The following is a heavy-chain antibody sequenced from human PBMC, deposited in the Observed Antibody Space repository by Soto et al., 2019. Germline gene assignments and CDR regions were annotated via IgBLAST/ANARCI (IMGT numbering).Heavy chain of an antibody. Sequence: GXTLVTPTQTLTXTCTFSRFSLSTSGMCVIWLRQPPGKALEWLALIDWDDDKYYSTSLKTSITIPKDTYKNQVVLTMTNLHPVDTATYYCARIQPTENWFDPWGQGTLGTVS. CDR3: ARIQPTENWFDP. D-gene: IGHD4-17*01. V-gene: IGHV2-70*01. CDR2: IDWDDDK. CDR1: RFSLSTSGMC. J-gene: IGHJ5*02.